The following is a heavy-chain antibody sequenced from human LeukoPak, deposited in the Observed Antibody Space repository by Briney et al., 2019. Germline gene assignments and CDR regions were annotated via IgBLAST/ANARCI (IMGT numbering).Heavy chain of an antibody. Sequence: PGGSLRLSCAASGFTFDDYAMHWVRQAPGRGLEWVSLISWDGGSTYYADSVKGRFTISRDNSKNSLYLQMNSLRAEDTALYYCAKDRGDTGILGGFDYWGQGTLVTVSS. V-gene: IGHV3-43D*04. J-gene: IGHJ4*02. CDR1: GFTFDDYA. CDR3: AKDRGDTGILGGFDY. CDR2: ISWDGGST. D-gene: IGHD5-18*01.